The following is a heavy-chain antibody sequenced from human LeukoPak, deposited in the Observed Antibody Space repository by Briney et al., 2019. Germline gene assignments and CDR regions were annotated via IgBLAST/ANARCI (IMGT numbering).Heavy chain of an antibody. J-gene: IGHJ5*02. D-gene: IGHD3-10*01. Sequence: SETLSLTCAVYGGSFSGYYWSWIRQPPGKGLEWIGEINHSGSTNYNPSLKSRVTISVDTSKNQFSLKLNSVTAADTAVYYCARGKGSMVRGVFNWFDPWGQGTLVTVSS. V-gene: IGHV4-34*01. CDR1: GGSFSGYY. CDR2: INHSGST. CDR3: ARGKGSMVRGVFNWFDP.